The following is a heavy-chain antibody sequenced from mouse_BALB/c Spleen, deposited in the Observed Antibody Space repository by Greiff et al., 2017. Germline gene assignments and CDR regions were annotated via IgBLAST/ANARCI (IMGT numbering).Heavy chain of an antibody. D-gene: IGHD2-4*01. V-gene: IGHV3-6*02. Sequence: DVKLQESGPGLVKPSQSLSLTCSVTGYSITSGYYWNWIRQFPGNKLEWMGYISYDGSNNYNPSLKNRISITRDTSKNQFFLKLNSVTTEDTATYYCAIYDYAWFAYWGQGTLVTVSA. CDR2: ISYDGSN. CDR1: GYSITSGYY. CDR3: AIYDYAWFAY. J-gene: IGHJ3*01.